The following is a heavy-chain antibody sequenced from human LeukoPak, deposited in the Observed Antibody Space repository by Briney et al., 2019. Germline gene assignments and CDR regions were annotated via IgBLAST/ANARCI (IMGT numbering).Heavy chain of an antibody. J-gene: IGHJ4*02. V-gene: IGHV3-23*01. Sequence: PGGSLRLSCAASGFTFTTYAMSWVRQAPGKGLEWVSVISGSGDSTYYADSVKGRFTISRDNPKSTLYLQMNSLRAEDTAVYYCAKDGIAARFGYFDYWGQGTLVTVSS. D-gene: IGHD6-6*01. CDR2: ISGSGDST. CDR3: AKDGIAARFGYFDY. CDR1: GFTFTTYA.